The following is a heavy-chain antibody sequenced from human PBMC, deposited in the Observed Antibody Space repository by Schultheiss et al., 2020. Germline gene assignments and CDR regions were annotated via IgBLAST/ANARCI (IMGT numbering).Heavy chain of an antibody. CDR2: INYSGST. CDR3: ARGGSSLYYMDV. J-gene: IGHJ6*03. CDR1: GGSFRGYY. Sequence: SETLSLTCAVYGGSFRGYYWSWIRQPPGKGLEWIGEINYSGSTNYNPSLKSRVTISVDTSKNQLSLKVSSVTAADTAVYYCARGGSSLYYMDVWGKGTTVTVSS. D-gene: IGHD6-13*01. V-gene: IGHV4-34*01.